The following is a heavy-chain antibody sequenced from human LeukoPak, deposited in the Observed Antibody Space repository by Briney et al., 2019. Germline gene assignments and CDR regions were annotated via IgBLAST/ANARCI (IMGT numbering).Heavy chain of an antibody. J-gene: IGHJ4*02. CDR3: ARRTGGYYVFDY. CDR2: IYPGDSDT. CDR1: GYSFTSYW. D-gene: IGHD2-8*02. V-gene: IGHV5-51*01. Sequence: GESLKISCKGSGYSFTSYWIAWVRLMPGKGLEWMGVIYPGDSDTTYSPSFQGQVTISADKSISTAYLQWSSLKASDTAIYYCARRTGGYYVFDYWGQGTLVTVSS.